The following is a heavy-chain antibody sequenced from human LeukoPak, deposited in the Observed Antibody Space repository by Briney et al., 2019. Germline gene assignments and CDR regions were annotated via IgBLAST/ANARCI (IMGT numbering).Heavy chain of an antibody. CDR3: ARRSSWTLQFFDI. CDR1: GGSISSSSYH. Sequence: SETLSLTCTVSGGSISSSSYHWGWIRQPPGKGLEWIGSIYYSGSTYYNPSLKSRVTISVDTSKNQFSLKLSSVTAADTAVYYGARRSSWTLQFFDIGAKGTRATVS. D-gene: IGHD6-13*01. CDR2: IYYSGST. J-gene: IGHJ3*02. V-gene: IGHV4-39*01.